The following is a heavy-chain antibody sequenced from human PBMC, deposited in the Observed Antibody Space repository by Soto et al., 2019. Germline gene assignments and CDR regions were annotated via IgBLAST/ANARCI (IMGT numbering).Heavy chain of an antibody. D-gene: IGHD2-2*01. V-gene: IGHV4-59*01. Sequence: SETLSLTCTVSGGSISSYYWSWIRQPPGKGLEWIGYIYYSGSTNYNPSLKSRVTISVDTSKNQFSLKLSSVTAADTAVYYCASGDCSSTSCYEGGHYGMDVWGQGTTVTVSS. CDR3: ASGDCSSTSCYEGGHYGMDV. CDR1: GGSISSYY. CDR2: IYYSGST. J-gene: IGHJ6*02.